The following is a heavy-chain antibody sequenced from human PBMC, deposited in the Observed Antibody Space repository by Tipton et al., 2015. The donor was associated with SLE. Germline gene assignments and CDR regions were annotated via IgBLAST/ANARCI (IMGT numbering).Heavy chain of an antibody. J-gene: IGHJ2*01. CDR2: SNYSGNT. Sequence: TLSLTCTVSGGSITSDDYYWTWIRQHPGKGPEWIGHSNYSGNTYYKPSLKSCVTFSVDTSQNRFSLSLTSVTAADTAVYYCAGAWSYSTGWYYDLWGPGTLVTVS. CDR1: GGSITSDDYY. V-gene: IGHV4-31*03. D-gene: IGHD6-19*01. CDR3: AGAWSYSTGWYYDL.